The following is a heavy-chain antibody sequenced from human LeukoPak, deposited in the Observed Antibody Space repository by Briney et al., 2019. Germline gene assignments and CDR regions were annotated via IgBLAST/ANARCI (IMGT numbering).Heavy chain of an antibody. Sequence: GGSLRLSCAATGFTFSTCAINWVRQAPGKGLEWVSAISGSGSKTFYADSVKGRFTISRDNPKNTLYLQMNSLRPEDTAVYYCVKEPRGYSFSFDIWGQGTMVTVSS. V-gene: IGHV3-23*01. CDR1: GFTFSTCA. CDR2: ISGSGSKT. J-gene: IGHJ3*02. CDR3: VKEPRGYSFSFDI. D-gene: IGHD5-18*01.